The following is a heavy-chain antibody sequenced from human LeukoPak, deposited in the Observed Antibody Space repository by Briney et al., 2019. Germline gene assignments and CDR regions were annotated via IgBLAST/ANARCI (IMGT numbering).Heavy chain of an antibody. Sequence: GGSLRLSCAASGFTFSSYWLHWVRQAPGKGLVWVSRINSDGSSTSYADSVKGRFTISRDNAKNTLYLQMNSLRAEDTAVYYCARRAGAYSHPYDYWGQGTLVTVSS. CDR2: INSDGSST. V-gene: IGHV3-74*01. D-gene: IGHD4/OR15-4a*01. CDR1: GFTFSSYW. J-gene: IGHJ4*02. CDR3: ARRAGAYSHPYDY.